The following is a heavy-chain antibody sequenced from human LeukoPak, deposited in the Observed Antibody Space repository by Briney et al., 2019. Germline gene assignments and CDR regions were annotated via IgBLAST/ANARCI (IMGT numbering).Heavy chain of an antibody. CDR3: ARGGVYSSGSYYLYYFDY. CDR2: ISYDGSNK. V-gene: IGHV3-30-3*01. D-gene: IGHD6-19*01. CDR1: GFTFSSYG. Sequence: GGSLRLSSVASGFTFSSYGMHWVRQAPGKELEWVALISYDGSNKYYADSVKGRFTISRDNSKNTLYLQMNSLRAEDTAVYYCARGGVYSSGSYYLYYFDYWGQGTLVTVSS. J-gene: IGHJ4*02.